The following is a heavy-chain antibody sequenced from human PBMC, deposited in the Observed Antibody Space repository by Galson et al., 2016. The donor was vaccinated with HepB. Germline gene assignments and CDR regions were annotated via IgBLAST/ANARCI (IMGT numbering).Heavy chain of an antibody. Sequence: SLRLSCAASEFTFSTYAIHWVRQAPGKGLEWVAVISYDGSNKYFADSVKGRFTISRDNSKNTLFLQMNSLRAEDTAVYYCAKDSSSALWGRGSLVTVPS. D-gene: IGHD6-6*01. V-gene: IGHV3-30*04. CDR1: EFTFSTYA. CDR2: ISYDGSNK. J-gene: IGHJ2*01. CDR3: AKDSSSAL.